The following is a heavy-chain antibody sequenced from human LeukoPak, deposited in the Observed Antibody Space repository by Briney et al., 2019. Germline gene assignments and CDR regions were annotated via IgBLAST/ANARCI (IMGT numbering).Heavy chain of an antibody. D-gene: IGHD6-13*01. Sequence: ASAKVSCKASGYAFTGYYLHWVRQAPGQGLEWVAYINPDTGGKNYAQKFEGRVTVTRDTSITTAYMEMTRLTSDDTAVYYCARLAAYSSTWSWFDPWGQGTLVTVSS. CDR1: GYAFTGYY. J-gene: IGHJ5*02. V-gene: IGHV1-2*02. CDR2: INPDTGGK. CDR3: ARLAAYSSTWSWFDP.